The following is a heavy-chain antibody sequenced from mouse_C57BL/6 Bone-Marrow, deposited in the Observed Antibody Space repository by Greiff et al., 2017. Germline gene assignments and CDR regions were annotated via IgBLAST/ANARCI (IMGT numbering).Heavy chain of an antibody. J-gene: IGHJ1*03. D-gene: IGHD2-4*01. V-gene: IGHV1-54*01. Sequence: QVQLQQSGAELVRPGTSVKVSCKASGYAFTNYLIEWVKQRPGQGLEWIGVINPGSGGTNYNEKFKGKATLTADKSSSTAYMQHSSLTSEDSAVYFCAKYYDYDDWYVDGWGTGTTGTVYS. CDR3: AKYYDYDDWYVDG. CDR2: INPGSGGT. CDR1: GYAFTNYL.